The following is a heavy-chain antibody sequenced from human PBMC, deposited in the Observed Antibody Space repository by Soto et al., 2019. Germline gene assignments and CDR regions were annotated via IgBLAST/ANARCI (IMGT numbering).Heavy chain of an antibody. J-gene: IGHJ6*02. CDR3: ARGYSSGWYGRLQYYYYGMDV. D-gene: IGHD6-19*01. CDR1: GGSISSGGYY. CDR2: IYYSGST. Sequence: SETLSLTCTVSGGSISSGGYYWSWIRQHPGKGLEWIGYIYYSGSTYYNPSLKSRVTISVDTSKNQFSLKLSSVTAADTAVYYCARGYSSGWYGRLQYYYYGMDVWGQGTTVTVSS. V-gene: IGHV4-31*03.